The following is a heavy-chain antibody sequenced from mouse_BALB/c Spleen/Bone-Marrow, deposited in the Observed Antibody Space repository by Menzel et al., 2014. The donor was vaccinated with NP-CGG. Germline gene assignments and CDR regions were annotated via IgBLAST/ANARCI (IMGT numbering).Heavy chain of an antibody. J-gene: IGHJ2*01. CDR1: GYTFTTYT. D-gene: IGHD2-3*01. CDR2: INPSSGYT. Sequence: VQLQQSGAALARPGASVKMSCRASGYTFTTYTIHWERQRPGQGLEWIGYINPSSGYTNYNQKFKDKATLTADKSSSTAYMQLSSLTSEDSAVYYCARRDDGYVCCDYWGQGTTRTDST. CDR3: ARRDDGYVCCDY. V-gene: IGHV1-4*01.